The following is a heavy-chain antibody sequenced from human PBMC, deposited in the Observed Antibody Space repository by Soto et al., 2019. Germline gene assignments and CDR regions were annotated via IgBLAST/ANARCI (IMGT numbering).Heavy chain of an antibody. V-gene: IGHV1-2*04. D-gene: IGHD3-3*01. J-gene: IGHJ6*02. CDR2: INPNSGGT. Sequence: ASVKVSCKASGYTFTGYYMHWVRQAPGQGLEWMGWINPNSGGTNYAQKFQGWVTMTRDTSISTAYMELSRLRSDDTAVYYFARITRITIFGVAKYGMDVWGQGTTVTVSS. CDR1: GYTFTGYY. CDR3: ARITRITIFGVAKYGMDV.